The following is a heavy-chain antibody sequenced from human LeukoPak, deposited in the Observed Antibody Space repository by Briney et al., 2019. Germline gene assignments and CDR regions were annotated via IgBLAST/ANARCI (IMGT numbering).Heavy chain of an antibody. Sequence: PSETLSLTCTVSGGXISSYYWSWIRQPAGRGLEWLGRIYTSGSTNYNPSLKSRVTMSVDTSKNQFSLKLSSVTAADTAVYYCAREPEVVGATPFDYWGQGTLVTVSS. D-gene: IGHD1-26*01. J-gene: IGHJ4*02. V-gene: IGHV4-4*07. CDR2: IYTSGST. CDR3: AREPEVVGATPFDY. CDR1: GGXISSYY.